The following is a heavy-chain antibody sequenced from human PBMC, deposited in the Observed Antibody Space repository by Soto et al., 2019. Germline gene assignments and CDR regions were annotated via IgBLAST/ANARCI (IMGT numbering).Heavy chain of an antibody. Sequence: GGSLRLSCAASGFTFSNAWMSWVRQAPGKGLEWVGRIKSKTDGGTTDYAAPVKGRFTISRDDSKNTLYLQMNSLKTDDTAVYYCTTDPVDYGDSFDYWGQGTLVTVSS. J-gene: IGHJ4*02. D-gene: IGHD4-17*01. CDR2: IKSKTDGGTT. V-gene: IGHV3-15*01. CDR3: TTDPVDYGDSFDY. CDR1: GFTFSNAW.